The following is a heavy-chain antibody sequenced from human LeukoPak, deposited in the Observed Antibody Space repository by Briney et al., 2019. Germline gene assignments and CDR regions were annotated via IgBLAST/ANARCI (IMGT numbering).Heavy chain of an antibody. CDR3: AADSSSLDAFDI. Sequence: SETLSLTCTVSGGSVNSGSHYWSWIRQPPGKGLEWSGYIYYSGSTNYNPSLKSRLTISVDTSKNQFSLRLSSVSAADTAAYYCAADSSSLDAFDIWGQGTMVTVSS. CDR1: GGSVNSGSHY. D-gene: IGHD6-13*01. V-gene: IGHV4-61*01. J-gene: IGHJ3*02. CDR2: IYYSGST.